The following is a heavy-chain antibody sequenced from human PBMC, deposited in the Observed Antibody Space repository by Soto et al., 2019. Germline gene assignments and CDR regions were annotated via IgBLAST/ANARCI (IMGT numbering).Heavy chain of an antibody. CDR1: GGTFSSYT. V-gene: IGHV1-69*08. CDR3: ARERVGYCSGGSSQEDY. CDR2: IIPILGIA. J-gene: IGHJ4*02. D-gene: IGHD2-15*01. Sequence: QVQLVQSGAEVKKPGSSVKVSCKASGGTFSSYTISWVRQAPGQGLEWMGRIIPILGIANYAQKFHGRVTITAXXSXSXXYMELRSLRSEDTAVYYWARERVGYCSGGSSQEDYWGQGTLVTVSS.